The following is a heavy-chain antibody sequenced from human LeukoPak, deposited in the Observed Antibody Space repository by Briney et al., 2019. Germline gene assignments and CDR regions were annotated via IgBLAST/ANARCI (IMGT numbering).Heavy chain of an antibody. CDR1: GFTFSTYW. CDR2: MKRDGSEI. Sequence: GGSLRLSCSASGFTFSTYWMSWVRQAPGKGLEWVANMKRDGSEIYYVDSVKGRFTISRDNAKNSLFLQMNSLRAEDTAVYYCARSWFGGYYRYFDYWGQGTLVTVSS. CDR3: ARSWFGGYYRYFDY. J-gene: IGHJ4*02. V-gene: IGHV3-7*01. D-gene: IGHD3-22*01.